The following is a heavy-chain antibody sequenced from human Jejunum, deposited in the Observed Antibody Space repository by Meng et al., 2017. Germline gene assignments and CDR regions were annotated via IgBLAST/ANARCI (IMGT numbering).Heavy chain of an antibody. V-gene: IGHV4-30-4*01. D-gene: IGHD3-16*01. CDR1: GASISGADYY. Sequence: QVQLQESGPGLVKPSQTLSLTCTVSGASISGADYYWSWIRQPPGKGLEWIGYIYYSGATYSNPSLKSRATISIDTSKNQFSLRLTSVTAAETAVYYCVREKRRTYYFDYWGQGTLVTVSS. J-gene: IGHJ4*02. CDR2: IYYSGAT. CDR3: VREKRRTYYFDY.